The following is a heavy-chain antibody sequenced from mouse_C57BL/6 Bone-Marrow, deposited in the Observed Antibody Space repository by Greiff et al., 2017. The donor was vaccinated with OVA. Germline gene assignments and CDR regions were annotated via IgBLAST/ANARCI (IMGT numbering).Heavy chain of an antibody. Sequence: EVKLVESGGGLVQPGGSLKLSCAASGFTFSDYYMYWVRQTPEKRLEWVAYLSNGGGSTYYPDTVKGRFTISRDNAKNTLYLQMSRLKSEDTAMYYCARQMYYGSKGGYYFDYWGQGTTLTVSS. CDR1: GFTFSDYY. D-gene: IGHD1-1*01. CDR3: ARQMYYGSKGGYYFDY. V-gene: IGHV5-12*01. J-gene: IGHJ2*01. CDR2: LSNGGGST.